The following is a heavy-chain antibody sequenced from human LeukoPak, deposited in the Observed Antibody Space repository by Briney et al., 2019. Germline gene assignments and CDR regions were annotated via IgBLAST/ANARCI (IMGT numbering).Heavy chain of an antibody. J-gene: IGHJ4*02. Sequence: SETLSLTCAVYGGSFSSYYWSWIRQPPGKGLEWIGYIYYSGSTNYNPSLKSRVTISVDTSKNQFSLKLSSVTAADTAVYYCARADVDTAMVYFDYWGQGTLVTVSS. D-gene: IGHD5-18*01. V-gene: IGHV4-59*01. CDR1: GGSFSSYY. CDR2: IYYSGST. CDR3: ARADVDTAMVYFDY.